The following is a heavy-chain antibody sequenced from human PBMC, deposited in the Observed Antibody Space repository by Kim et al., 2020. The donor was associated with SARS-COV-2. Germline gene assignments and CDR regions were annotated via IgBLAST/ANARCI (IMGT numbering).Heavy chain of an antibody. D-gene: IGHD3-3*01. CDR1: GGSFSGYY. CDR2: INHSGST. V-gene: IGHV4-34*01. CDR3: ARGGDFRSGYDQFDY. J-gene: IGHJ4*02. Sequence: SETLSLTCAVYGGSFSGYYWSWIRQPPGKGLEWIGEINHSGSTNYNPSLKSRVTISVDTSKNQFSLKLSSVTAADTAVYYCARGGDFRSGYDQFDYWGQGTLVTVSS.